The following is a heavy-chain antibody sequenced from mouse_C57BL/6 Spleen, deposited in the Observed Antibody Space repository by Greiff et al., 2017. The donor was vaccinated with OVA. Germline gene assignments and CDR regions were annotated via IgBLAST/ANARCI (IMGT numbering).Heavy chain of an antibody. CDR1: GYTFTSYW. Sequence: VQLQQSGAELVKPGASVKLSCKASGYTFTSYWMQWVKQRPGQGLEWIGEIDPSDSYTNYNQKFKGKATLTVDTSSSTAYMQLSSLTSEDSAVYYCILRRNYFDYWGQGTTLTVSS. CDR2: IDPSDSYT. D-gene: IGHD1-1*01. CDR3: ILRRNYFDY. V-gene: IGHV1-50*01. J-gene: IGHJ2*01.